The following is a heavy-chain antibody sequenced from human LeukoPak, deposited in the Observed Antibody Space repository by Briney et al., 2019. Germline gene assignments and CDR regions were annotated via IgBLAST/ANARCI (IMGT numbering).Heavy chain of an antibody. V-gene: IGHV3-23*01. J-gene: IGHJ3*02. CDR1: GFTFSSYA. D-gene: IGHD3-10*01. CDR3: AKDFYGAGVVGAFDI. CDR2: ISGSGGST. Sequence: GGSLRLSCAASGFTFSSYAMSWVRQAPGKGLEWVSGISGSGGSTYYADSVKGRFTISRDNSKNTLYLQVNSLKAEDTAVYYCAKDFYGAGVVGAFDIWGEGTMVTVSS.